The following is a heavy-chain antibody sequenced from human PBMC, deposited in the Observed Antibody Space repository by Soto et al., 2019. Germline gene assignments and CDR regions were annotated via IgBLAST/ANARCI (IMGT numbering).Heavy chain of an antibody. V-gene: IGHV4-39*01. CDR1: GFSISSSSFY. D-gene: IGHD5-18*01. CDR2: LYYSAST. J-gene: IGHJ4*02. Sequence: PSESLSLTCTVSGFSISSSSFYWGWLRQSPGKGLEWIGSLYYSASTSYYTPSLKSRVTISVDTSKNQFSLKLTTVTAADTAVYYCATTGLRYSQIDYWGQGTLVPVSS. CDR3: ATTGLRYSQIDY.